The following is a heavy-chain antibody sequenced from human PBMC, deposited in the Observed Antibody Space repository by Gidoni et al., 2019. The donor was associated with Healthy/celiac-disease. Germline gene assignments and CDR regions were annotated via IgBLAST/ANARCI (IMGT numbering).Heavy chain of an antibody. CDR1: GIHLHSYG. J-gene: IGHJ4*02. CDR2: ISRSGATT. CDR3: AKDDFSSSARILDY. D-gene: IGHD6-6*01. Sequence: EVQMLESGGGLVQPRGSLRVSCAASGIHLHSYGMGWVGQAPGKGLEWVSAISRSGATTHYADSVKGRFTISRDNSKNTLYLQMNVLRAEDTAVYYCAKDDFSSSARILDYWGQGTLVTVSS. V-gene: IGHV3-23*01.